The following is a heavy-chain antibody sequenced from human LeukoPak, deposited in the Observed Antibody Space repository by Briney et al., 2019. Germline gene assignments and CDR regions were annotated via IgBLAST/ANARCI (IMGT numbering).Heavy chain of an antibody. CDR1: GFIFGDYG. V-gene: IGHV3-49*03. Sequence: PGGSLRLSCTASGFIFGDYGMTWFRQAPGKGLGWVGFIRSKSYGGTTEYAASVKGRFTISRDDSKSIGYLQMNSLKIEDTAVYYCARGTYYHDIALWGQGTLVTVSS. CDR3: ARGTYYHDIAL. J-gene: IGHJ4*02. D-gene: IGHD3-22*01. CDR2: IRSKSYGGTT.